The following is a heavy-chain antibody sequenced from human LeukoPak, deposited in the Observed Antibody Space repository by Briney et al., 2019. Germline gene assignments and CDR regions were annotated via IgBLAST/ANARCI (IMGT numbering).Heavy chain of an antibody. CDR1: GFTFSSYS. D-gene: IGHD5-12*01. CDR3: AGDPPDIVATRFDY. Sequence: PGRSLRLSCAASGFTFSSYSMNWVRQAPGKGLEWVSSISSSSYIYYADSVKGRFTISRDNAKNSLYLQMNSLRAEDTAVYYCAGDPPDIVATRFDYWGQGTLVTVSS. V-gene: IGHV3-21*01. J-gene: IGHJ4*02. CDR2: ISSSSYI.